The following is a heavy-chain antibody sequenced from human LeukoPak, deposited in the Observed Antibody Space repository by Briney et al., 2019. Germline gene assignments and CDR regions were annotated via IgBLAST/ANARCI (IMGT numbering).Heavy chain of an antibody. CDR2: ISGTSDTI. V-gene: IGHV3-48*01. CDR1: GFTFSRFG. D-gene: IGHD3-10*01. Sequence: GGSLRLSCAASGFTFSRFGMNWVRQAPGKGLEWISSISGTSDTIYYADSVKGRFTISRDNAKNSLFLQMNSLRAEDTAVYCCASPSGLDYWGQGTLVTVSS. J-gene: IGHJ4*02. CDR3: ASPSGLDY.